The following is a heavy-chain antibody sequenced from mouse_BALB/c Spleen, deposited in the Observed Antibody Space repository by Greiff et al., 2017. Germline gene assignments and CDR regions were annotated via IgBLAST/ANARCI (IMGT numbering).Heavy chain of an antibody. V-gene: IGHV2-9*02. CDR1: GFSLTSYG. CDR2: IWAGGST. Sequence: VQLMESGPGLVAPSQSLSITCTVSGFSLTSYGVHWVRQPPGKGLEWLGVIWAGGSTNYNSALMSRLSISKDNSKSQVFLKMNSLQTDDTAMYYCARDGGYGSSPWFAYWGQGTLVTVSA. CDR3: ARDGGYGSSPWFAY. D-gene: IGHD1-1*01. J-gene: IGHJ3*01.